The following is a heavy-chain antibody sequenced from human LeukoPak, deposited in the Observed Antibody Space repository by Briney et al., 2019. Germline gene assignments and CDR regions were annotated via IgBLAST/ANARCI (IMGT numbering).Heavy chain of an antibody. CDR1: GGSISSSSYY. J-gene: IGHJ4*02. D-gene: IGHD6-13*01. V-gene: IGHV4-39*07. CDR3: ARVRSSSWYALGDSIVLFDY. CDR2: IYYSGST. Sequence: SETLSLTCTVSGGSISSSSYYWGWIRQPPGKGLEWIGSIYYSGSTYYNPSLKSRVTISVDTSKNQFSLKLSSVTAADTAVYYCARVRSSSWYALGDSIVLFDYWGQGTLVTVSS.